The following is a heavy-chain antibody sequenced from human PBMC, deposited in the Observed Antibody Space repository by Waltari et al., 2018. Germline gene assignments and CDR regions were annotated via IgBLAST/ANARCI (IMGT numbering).Heavy chain of an antibody. J-gene: IGHJ4*02. CDR1: GFTFSSYG. Sequence: QVQLVESGGGVVQPGRSLRLSCAASGFTFSSYGMHWVRQAPGKGLEWVAVIWYDGSNKYYADSVKGRFTISRDNSKNTLYLQMNSLRAEDTAVYYCAKDLAAAGTTGYTDFDYWGQGTLVTVSS. CDR2: IWYDGSNK. D-gene: IGHD6-13*01. V-gene: IGHV3-33*06. CDR3: AKDLAAAGTTGYTDFDY.